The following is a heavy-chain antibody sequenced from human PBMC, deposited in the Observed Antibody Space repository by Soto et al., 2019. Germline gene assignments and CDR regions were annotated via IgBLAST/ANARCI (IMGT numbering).Heavy chain of an antibody. CDR3: ARGRFDILTGYYIHY. CDR1: GGSISSYY. J-gene: IGHJ4*02. V-gene: IGHV4-59*01. CDR2: IYYSGTT. D-gene: IGHD3-9*01. Sequence: QVQLQESGPGLVKPSETLSLTCTVSGGSISSYYWSWIRQPPGQGLEWIGYIYYSGTTNYNPSLKSRVTISVDTSKNQFSLKLSSVTAADRAVYHCARGRFDILTGYYIHYWGQGTLVTVSS.